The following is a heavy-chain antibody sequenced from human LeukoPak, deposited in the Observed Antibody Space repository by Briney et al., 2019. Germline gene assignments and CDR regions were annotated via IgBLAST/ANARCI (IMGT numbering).Heavy chain of an antibody. Sequence: SETLSLTCTVSGGSISSYYWSWIRQPPGKGLEWIGYIYYSGSTNYNPSLKSRVTISVDTSKNQFSLKLSSVTAADTAEYYCARVKWVYYFDYWGQGTLVTVSS. D-gene: IGHD3-22*01. CDR1: GGSISSYY. CDR3: ARVKWVYYFDY. V-gene: IGHV4-59*01. J-gene: IGHJ4*02. CDR2: IYYSGST.